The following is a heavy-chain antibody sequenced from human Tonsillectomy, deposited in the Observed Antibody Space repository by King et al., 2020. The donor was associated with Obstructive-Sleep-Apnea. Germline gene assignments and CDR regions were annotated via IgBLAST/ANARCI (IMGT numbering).Heavy chain of an antibody. D-gene: IGHD5-12*01. V-gene: IGHV4-28*01. CDR3: ARSDVTGYGGVDI. CDR1: GYSISSSNW. CDR2: IYYSGTT. J-gene: IGHJ3*02. Sequence: QLQESVPGLVKPSDARSLTCAVSGYSISSSNWWGCIRQPQGKGLEWMGDIYYSGTTYYNPSLRCRVTLSVDTSNNPFSLKLSSVTAVDTAVYYCARSDVTGYGGVDIWGQGTMVTVSS.